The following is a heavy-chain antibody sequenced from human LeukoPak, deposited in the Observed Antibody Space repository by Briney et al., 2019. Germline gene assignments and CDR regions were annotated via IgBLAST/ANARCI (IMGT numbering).Heavy chain of an antibody. CDR1: GGTFNSYA. D-gene: IGHD6-25*01. Sequence: SVKVSCKASGGTFNSYAISWVRQAPGQGLEWMGGIIPIFGTANYAQKFQGRVTITADESTSTAYMELSSLRSEDTAVYYCASSAAHGDAFDIWGQGTMVTVSS. V-gene: IGHV1-69*01. CDR3: ASSAAHGDAFDI. J-gene: IGHJ3*02. CDR2: IIPIFGTA.